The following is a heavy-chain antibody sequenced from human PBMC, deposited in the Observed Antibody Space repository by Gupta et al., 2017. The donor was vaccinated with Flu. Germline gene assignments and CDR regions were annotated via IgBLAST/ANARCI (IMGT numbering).Heavy chain of an antibody. Sequence: QVQLVQSGAEVKKPGASVKVSCKASGYTFTSYAIQWVRQAPGQRLEWMGWIKGGNGNTKDSQNFQGRVTFTRDTSASTAYMELSSLRFEDTAGYYCARDPELQISYFYYYMDVWGKGTTVIVSS. J-gene: IGHJ6*03. CDR2: IKGGNGNT. CDR3: ARDPELQISYFYYYMDV. D-gene: IGHD1-26*01. CDR1: GYTFTSYA. V-gene: IGHV1-3*01.